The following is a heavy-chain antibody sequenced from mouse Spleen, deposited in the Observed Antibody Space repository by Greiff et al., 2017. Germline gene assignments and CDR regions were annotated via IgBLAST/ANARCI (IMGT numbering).Heavy chain of an antibody. Sequence: QVQLQQPGAELVRPGSSVKLSCKASGYTFTSYWMHWVKQRPIQGLEWIGNIDPSDSETHYNQKFKDKATLTVDKSSSTAYMQLSSLTSEDSAVYYCARNYGYYWYFDVRGAGTTVTVSS. D-gene: IGHD1-2*01. CDR2: IDPSDSET. V-gene: IGHV1-52*01. CDR1: GYTFTSYW. CDR3: ARNYGYYWYFDV. J-gene: IGHJ1*01.